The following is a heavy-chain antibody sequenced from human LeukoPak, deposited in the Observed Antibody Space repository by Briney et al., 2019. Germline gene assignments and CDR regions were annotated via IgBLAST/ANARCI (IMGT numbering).Heavy chain of an antibody. Sequence: PGGSLRLSCAASGFTFSDYYMSWIRQAPGKGLEWVSYISSSGSTIYYADSVKGRFTISRDNAKNSLYLQMNSLRAEDTAVYYCARGTDTAFPVYYFDYWGQGTLVTVSS. V-gene: IGHV3-11*04. CDR2: ISSSGSTI. D-gene: IGHD2-2*02. CDR1: GFTFSDYY. CDR3: ARGTDTAFPVYYFDY. J-gene: IGHJ4*02.